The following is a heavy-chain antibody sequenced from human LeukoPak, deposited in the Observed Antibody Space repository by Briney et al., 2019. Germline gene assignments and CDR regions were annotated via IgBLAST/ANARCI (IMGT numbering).Heavy chain of an antibody. J-gene: IGHJ4*02. CDR2: MNPNSGNT. V-gene: IGHV1-8*03. Sequence: ASVNVSCEASAYTFTSYDINWVRQATGQGLEWMGWMNPNSGNTGYAQKFQGRVTITRNTSISTAYMELSSLRSEDTAVYYCARGAAGFDYSGQGTLVTVSS. CDR3: ARGAAGFDY. CDR1: AYTFTSYD. D-gene: IGHD6-13*01.